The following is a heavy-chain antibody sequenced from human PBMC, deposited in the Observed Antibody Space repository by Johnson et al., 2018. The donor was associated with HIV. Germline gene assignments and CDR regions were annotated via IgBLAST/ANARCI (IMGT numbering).Heavy chain of an antibody. D-gene: IGHD3-22*01. CDR1: GFTLYEYD. J-gene: IGHJ3*02. CDR3: ARAMYYYDTSGYLIRPRAFDI. CDR2: INWSGGGT. Sequence: EQLVESGGDVVRPGGSLRISCVASGFTLYEYDVSWVRQVPGKGLEWVSGINWSGGGTTYADSVKGRFTVSSDTAKNSLYLQMNSLRAEDTALYYCARAMYYYDTSGYLIRPRAFDIWGQGTVVTVSS. V-gene: IGHV3-20*04.